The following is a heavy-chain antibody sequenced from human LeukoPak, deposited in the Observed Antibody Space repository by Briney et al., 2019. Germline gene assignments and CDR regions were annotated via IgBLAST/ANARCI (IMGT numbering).Heavy chain of an antibody. CDR2: IDPSDSYT. D-gene: IGHD2-15*01. CDR1: GFCFTSYW. Sequence: GESLQISCKGSGFCFTSYWISWVRQLPGKGLEWMERIDPSDSYTNYSPSFQGHVTISADKSISTAYLQWSSLKASDTAMYYCATGYCSGGSCYSFDYWGQGTLVTVSS. J-gene: IGHJ4*02. V-gene: IGHV5-10-1*01. CDR3: ATGYCSGGSCYSFDY.